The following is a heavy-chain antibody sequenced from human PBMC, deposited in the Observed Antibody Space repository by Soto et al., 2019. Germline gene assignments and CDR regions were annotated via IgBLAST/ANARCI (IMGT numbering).Heavy chain of an antibody. CDR1: GSTFSSYA. J-gene: IGHJ4*02. CDR2: IIPIFGTA. D-gene: IGHD3-16*01. CDR3: ARGRYDYVWGSDY. Sequence: SVKVSCKASGSTFSSYAISWVRQAPGQGLEWMGGIIPIFGTANYAQKFQGRVTITADESTSTAYMELSSLRSEDTAVYYCARGRYDYVWGSDYWGQGTLVTVSS. V-gene: IGHV1-69*13.